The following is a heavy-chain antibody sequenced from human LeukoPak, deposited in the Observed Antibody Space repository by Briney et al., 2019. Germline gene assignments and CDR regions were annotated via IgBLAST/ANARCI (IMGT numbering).Heavy chain of an antibody. CDR1: GFTFSNYA. Sequence: TGGSLRLSCAASGFTFSNYAMSWARQAPGKALEWVSAITSGGGTTYYAGSVKGRFTISRDNSKNTLYLQMNSLRAEDTAVYYCARDPPRAAWVFDYWGQGTLVSVSS. CDR2: ITSGGGTT. J-gene: IGHJ4*02. CDR3: ARDPPRAAWVFDY. D-gene: IGHD6-25*01. V-gene: IGHV3-23*01.